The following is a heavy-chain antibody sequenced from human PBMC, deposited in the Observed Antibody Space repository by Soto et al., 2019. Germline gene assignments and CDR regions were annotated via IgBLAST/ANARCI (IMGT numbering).Heavy chain of an antibody. Sequence: ASVKVSCKASGWTFSSYAISWVRQAPGQGREWMGGIIPIFGTANYAQKFQGRVTITADKSTSTAYMELSSLRSEDTAVYYCARDHHYCSGGSCYLGTIYYYSYYGMQVWGQGTTVTVSS. CDR2: IIPIFGTA. V-gene: IGHV1-69*06. CDR1: GWTFSSYA. CDR3: ARDHHYCSGGSCYLGTIYYYSYYGMQV. D-gene: IGHD2-15*01. J-gene: IGHJ6*02.